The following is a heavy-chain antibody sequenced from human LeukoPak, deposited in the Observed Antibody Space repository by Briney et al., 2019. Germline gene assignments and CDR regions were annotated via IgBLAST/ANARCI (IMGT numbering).Heavy chain of an antibody. CDR1: GGTFSSYA. D-gene: IGHD2-8*01. CDR3: ARVVCTNGVCYYSYYGMDV. CDR2: IIPILGIA. V-gene: IGHV1-69*04. Sequence: ASVKVSCKASGGTFSSYAISWVRQAPGQGLEWMGRIIPILGIANYAQKLQGRVTMTTDTSTSTAYMELRSLRSDDTAVYYCARVVCTNGVCYYSYYGMDVWGQGTTVTVSS. J-gene: IGHJ6*02.